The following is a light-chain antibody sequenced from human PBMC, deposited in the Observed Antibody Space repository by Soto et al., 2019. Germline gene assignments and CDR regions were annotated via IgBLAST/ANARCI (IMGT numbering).Light chain of an antibody. Sequence: DIQMTQSPSPMSKSXWDRVTISXXASQGISSRLAWYQQKPGKAPKLLIYKASTLKSGVPSRFSGSGSGTEFTLTISSLQPDDFATYYCQHYNSYSEAFGQGTKVDIK. V-gene: IGKV1-5*03. CDR2: KAS. CDR1: QGISSR. J-gene: IGKJ1*01. CDR3: QHYNSYSEA.